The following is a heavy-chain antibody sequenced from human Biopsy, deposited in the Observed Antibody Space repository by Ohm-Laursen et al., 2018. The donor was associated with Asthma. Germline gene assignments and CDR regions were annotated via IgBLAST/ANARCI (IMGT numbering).Heavy chain of an antibody. CDR1: GFAVSRDY. Sequence: SLRLSCSASGFAVSRDYMFWVRQAPGKGLEWVSVIYSGGTSHTADSARGRFTISRDYSKNTLHLQMHSLRVEDTAVYYCARGDSSGWSHYYFDYWGQGTLVTVSS. J-gene: IGHJ4*02. CDR2: IYSGGTS. D-gene: IGHD6-19*01. V-gene: IGHV3-53*01. CDR3: ARGDSSGWSHYYFDY.